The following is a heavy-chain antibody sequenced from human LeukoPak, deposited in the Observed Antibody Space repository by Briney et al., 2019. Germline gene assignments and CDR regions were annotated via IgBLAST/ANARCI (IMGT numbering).Heavy chain of an antibody. CDR2: ITSSSSYI. D-gene: IGHD4/OR15-4a*01. V-gene: IGHV3-21*01. J-gene: IGHJ4*02. CDR1: GFTFSSYT. CDR3: ARRTNYLAFDY. Sequence: PGGSLRLSCAASGFTFSSYTMNWVRQAPGKGVEWVSSITSSSSYIYYADSVKGRFTISRDNAKNSLYLQMNSLRAEDTAVYYCARRTNYLAFDYWGQGTLVTLSS.